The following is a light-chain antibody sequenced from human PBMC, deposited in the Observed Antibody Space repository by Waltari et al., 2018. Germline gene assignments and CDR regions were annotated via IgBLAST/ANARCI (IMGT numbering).Light chain of an antibody. J-gene: IGKJ2*01. Sequence: ELVLTQSPGTLSLSPGERVPLPCRASQSVPNNYVAWHQQKPGQSPRLLIYGASIRLTGIPDRFSGSGSGTDFTLTISRLEPEDFAVYHCQQYITTPYTFGQGTRLEIK. V-gene: IGKV3-20*01. CDR2: GAS. CDR3: QQYITTPYT. CDR1: QSVPNNY.